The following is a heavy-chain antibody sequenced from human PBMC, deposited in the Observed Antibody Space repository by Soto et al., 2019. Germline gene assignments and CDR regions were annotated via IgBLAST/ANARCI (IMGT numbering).Heavy chain of an antibody. J-gene: IGHJ4*02. V-gene: IGHV4-39*01. CDR3: ARLQAAVPHY. CDR2: IFYDGST. D-gene: IGHD6-13*01. CDR1: GDSISVSPYF. Sequence: QLQLQESGPGLVKPSETLSLTCTVSGDSISVSPYFWGWIRQPPGKGLEWLASIFYDGSTVYTPSLKSRAFISVDTSKNQFSLKLTSVAAADTAIYFCARLQAAVPHYWGQGTLVIVSS.